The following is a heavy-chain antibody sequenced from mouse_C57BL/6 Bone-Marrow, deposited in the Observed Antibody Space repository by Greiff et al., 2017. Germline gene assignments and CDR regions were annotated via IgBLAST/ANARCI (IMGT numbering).Heavy chain of an antibody. CDR2: IYPRSGNT. CDR3: ARGYYDYGGDYFDF. V-gene: IGHV1-81*01. D-gene: IGHD2-4*01. J-gene: IGHJ2*01. CDR1: GYTFTSYG. Sequence: QVQLQQSGAELARPGASVKLSCKASGYTFTSYGISWVKQRTGQGLEWIGEIYPRSGNTYYNEKFKGKATLTAAKSSSTAYMELRSLTSEDSAVYFCARGYYDYGGDYFDFWGQGTTLTVSS.